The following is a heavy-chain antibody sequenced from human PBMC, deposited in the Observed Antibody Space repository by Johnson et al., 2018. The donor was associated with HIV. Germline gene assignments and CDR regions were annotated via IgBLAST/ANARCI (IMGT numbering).Heavy chain of an antibody. CDR1: GFTFSSYA. CDR3: AKDILGDPVVVSAFDI. J-gene: IGHJ3*02. D-gene: IGHD2-21*01. V-gene: IGHV3-30*04. Sequence: QVQLVESGGGLVQPGRSLRLSCAASGFTFSSYAMHWVRQAPGKGLEWVAVISYDGSNKYYADSVKGRFTISRDNSKNSLYLQMNSLRAEDTALYYCAKDILGDPVVVSAFDIWGQGTMVTVSS. CDR2: ISYDGSNK.